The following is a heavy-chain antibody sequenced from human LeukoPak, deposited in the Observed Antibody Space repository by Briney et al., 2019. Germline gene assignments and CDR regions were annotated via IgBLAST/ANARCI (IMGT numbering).Heavy chain of an antibody. CDR1: GYTFTGYY. Sequence: GASVKVSCKASGYTFTGYYMHWVRQAPGQALEWMGWINPNSGGTNYAQKFQGRVTMTRDTSISTDYMELSRLRSDDTAVYYCARHCSSTSCYDAFDIWGQGTMVTVS. CDR2: INPNSGGT. V-gene: IGHV1-2*02. J-gene: IGHJ3*02. CDR3: ARHCSSTSCYDAFDI. D-gene: IGHD2-2*01.